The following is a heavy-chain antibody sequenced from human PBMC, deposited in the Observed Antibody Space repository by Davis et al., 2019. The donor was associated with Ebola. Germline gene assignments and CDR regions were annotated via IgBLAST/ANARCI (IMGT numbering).Heavy chain of an antibody. CDR3: ARVITMIVPGWFDP. D-gene: IGHD3-22*01. V-gene: IGHV1-18*01. CDR2: ISAYNGNT. Sequence: ASVKVSCKASGYTFTSYGISWVRQAPGQGLEWMGWISAYNGNTNYAQKLQGRVTMTTDTSTSTAYMELRSLRSGDTAVYYCARVITMIVPGWFDPWGQGTLVTVSS. J-gene: IGHJ5*02. CDR1: GYTFTSYG.